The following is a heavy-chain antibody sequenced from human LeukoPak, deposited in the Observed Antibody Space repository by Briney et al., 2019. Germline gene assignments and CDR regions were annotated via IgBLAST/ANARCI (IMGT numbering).Heavy chain of an antibody. Sequence: PGGSLRLSCAASGFTFSSYGMHWVRQAPGKGLEWVAFIRYDGSNKYYADSVKGRFTISRDNSKNTLYLQMNSLRAEDTAVYYCAKDEAGRTDSSGRHPIVWGQGTLVTVSS. D-gene: IGHD6-19*01. CDR1: GFTFSSYG. CDR2: IRYDGSNK. J-gene: IGHJ4*02. CDR3: AKDEAGRTDSSGRHPIV. V-gene: IGHV3-30*02.